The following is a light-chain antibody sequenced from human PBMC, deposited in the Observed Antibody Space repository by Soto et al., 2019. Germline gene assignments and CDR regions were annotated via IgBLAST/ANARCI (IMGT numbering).Light chain of an antibody. Sequence: DIQMTQSPSSLSASVGDRVTITSQASLDISNYLNWYQQKPGKAPKLLIYDASNLETGVPSRFSGSGSGTDFTFTISSLQPEDIATYYCQQYDNLPLTFGGGTKVEIK. CDR3: QQYDNLPLT. V-gene: IGKV1-33*01. CDR1: LDISNY. CDR2: DAS. J-gene: IGKJ4*01.